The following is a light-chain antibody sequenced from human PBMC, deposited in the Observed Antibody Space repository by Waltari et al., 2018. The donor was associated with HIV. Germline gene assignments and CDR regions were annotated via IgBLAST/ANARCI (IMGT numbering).Light chain of an antibody. CDR3: QQYHNWPPWT. J-gene: IGKJ1*01. Sequence: EIVMTQSPATLSVSPGDTVTLSCTASQSVSHSLAWYQQKPGLAPRLLIYDSFTRATGVPGRFRGGGSGTEFTLTITSLESDDFAMYYCQQYHNWPPWTFGQGTKVEF. CDR1: QSVSHS. CDR2: DSF. V-gene: IGKV3-15*01.